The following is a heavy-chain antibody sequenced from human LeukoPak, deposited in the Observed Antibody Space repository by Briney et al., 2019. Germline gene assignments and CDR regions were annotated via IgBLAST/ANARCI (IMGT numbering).Heavy chain of an antibody. CDR1: GFTFSSYA. J-gene: IGHJ1*01. D-gene: IGHD6-19*01. CDR3: AKTLDYSSGWYFPEYFQH. Sequence: PGGSLRLSCAASGFTFSSYAMSWVRQAPGKGLEWVSAISGSGGSTYYADSVKGRFTISRDNSKNTLYLQMNSLRAEDTAVYYCAKTLDYSSGWYFPEYFQHWGQGTLVTVSS. V-gene: IGHV3-23*01. CDR2: ISGSGGST.